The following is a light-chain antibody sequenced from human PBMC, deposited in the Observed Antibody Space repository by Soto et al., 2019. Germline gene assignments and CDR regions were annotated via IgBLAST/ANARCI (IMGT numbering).Light chain of an antibody. Sequence: DVEMTQSPLSLPVTLGQPASISCRSSHSLLYGDGNTYLNWFQQRAGQSPRRLIYKVSNRDSGVPDRFSGSGSDNDFTLKISRVEAEDVGVYYCMQGTHWPPTFGQGTNVEIK. CDR1: HSLLYGDGNTY. V-gene: IGKV2-30*01. CDR3: MQGTHWPPT. CDR2: KVS. J-gene: IGKJ1*01.